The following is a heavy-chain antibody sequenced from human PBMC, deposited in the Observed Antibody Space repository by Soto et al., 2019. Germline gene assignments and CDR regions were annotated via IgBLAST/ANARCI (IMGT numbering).Heavy chain of an antibody. D-gene: IGHD7-27*01. V-gene: IGHV1-3*05. CDR1: GYTFTSYA. Sequence: QVQLVQSGAEEKKPGASVKVSCKASGYTFTSYAMHWVRQAPGQRLEWMAWINAGNGNTKYSQKFQGRVAITRDTSASTDYMELSSLRSEDTAVYDCARGPNWVDIWGQGTMVTVSS. CDR2: INAGNGNT. J-gene: IGHJ3*02. CDR3: ARGPNWVDI.